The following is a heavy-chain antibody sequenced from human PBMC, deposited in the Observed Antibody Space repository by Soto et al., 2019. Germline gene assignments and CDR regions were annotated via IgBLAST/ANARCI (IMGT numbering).Heavy chain of an antibody. CDR1: GGSISGRSHY. V-gene: IGHV4-39*01. Sequence: NLSDTLSLTCSVSGGSISGRSHYWGWIRQPPGKGLEWIGYIYHSGSTYYDPSLKSRVTISVDTSKNQFSLKLSSVTAADTAVYYCARLERLNGIQQWLPVFWFDPWGQGTQVTVSS. CDR3: ARLERLNGIQQWLPVFWFDP. J-gene: IGHJ5*02. D-gene: IGHD5-18*01. CDR2: IYHSGST.